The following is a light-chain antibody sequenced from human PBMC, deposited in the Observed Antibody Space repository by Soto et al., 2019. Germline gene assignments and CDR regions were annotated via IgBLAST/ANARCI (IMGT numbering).Light chain of an antibody. CDR1: QGISSA. CDR2: DAS. J-gene: IGKJ3*01. CDR3: QPFNSYLPIT. Sequence: AIQLTQSPSSLSASVGDRVTITCRASQGISSALAWYQQKSGKAPKLMIYDASSLERGVTSRLGGSGSGTDFTLTISRLQHEDLATCYCQPFNSYLPITFGPGTKVHIK. V-gene: IGKV1-13*02.